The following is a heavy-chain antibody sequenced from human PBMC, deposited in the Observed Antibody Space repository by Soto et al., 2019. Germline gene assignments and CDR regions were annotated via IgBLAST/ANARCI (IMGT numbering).Heavy chain of an antibody. CDR1: AGSISSGDYF. J-gene: IGHJ3*01. CDR2: IYHSGST. V-gene: IGHV4-30-4*01. CDR3: SRASDSAYTSSWYSAFDV. D-gene: IGHD6-13*01. Sequence: QVQLRESGPGLVKPSQTRSLTCTVSAGSISSGDYFWSWIRQPPGKGLEWIANIYHSGSTHYNPSLRKRVFMSVDTSTNRFSLNLTSVTAADTAVYSCSRASDSAYTSSWYSAFDVRGQGTMVTVSS.